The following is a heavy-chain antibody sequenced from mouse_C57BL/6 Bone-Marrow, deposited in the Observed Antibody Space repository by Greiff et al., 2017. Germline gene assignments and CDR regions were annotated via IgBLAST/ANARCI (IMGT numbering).Heavy chain of an antibody. V-gene: IGHV1-63*01. CDR2: ICPGGGYT. CDR3: ARWGLRRYFDV. Sequence: VKLQESGAELVRPGTSVKMSCTASGFTFTNYGIGWAKQRPGHGLEWIGDICPGGGYTNYNEKFKGKVTLPADKSSSTAYMQFSSLTSEDSAIYYRARWGLRRYFDVWGTGTTVTVSS. D-gene: IGHD2-4*01. CDR1: GFTFTNYG. J-gene: IGHJ1*03.